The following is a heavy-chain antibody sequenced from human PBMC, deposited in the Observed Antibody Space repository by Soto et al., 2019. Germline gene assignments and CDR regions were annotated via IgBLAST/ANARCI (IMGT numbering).Heavy chain of an antibody. J-gene: IGHJ4*02. V-gene: IGHV4-59*01. Sequence: PSETLSLTSTVSGGSISNYYWSWIRQPPGKGLEWIGYIYYSGSTNYNPSLKSRVNISVDTSKNHFSLKLSSVTAADTAVYYCARVIKGGYLFRFDYRGQGTPVPVSS. CDR2: IYYSGST. CDR1: GGSISNYY. D-gene: IGHD5-12*01. CDR3: ARVIKGGYLFRFDY.